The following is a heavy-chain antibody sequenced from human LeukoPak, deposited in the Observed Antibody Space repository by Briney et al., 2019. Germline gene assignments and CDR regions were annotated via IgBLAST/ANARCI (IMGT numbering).Heavy chain of an antibody. CDR2: ISSNGGST. D-gene: IGHD6-13*01. CDR3: VKTAAAATYYFDY. CDR1: GLTFSSYA. J-gene: IGHJ4*02. Sequence: GGSLRLSCSASGLTFSSYAMHWVRQAPGKGLEYVSAISSNGGSTYYADSVKGRFTISRDNSKNTLYLQMSSLRAEDTAVYYCVKTAAAATYYFDYWGQGTLVTVSS. V-gene: IGHV3-64D*06.